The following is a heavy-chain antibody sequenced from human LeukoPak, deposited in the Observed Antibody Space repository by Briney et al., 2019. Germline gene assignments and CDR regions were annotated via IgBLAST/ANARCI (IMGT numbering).Heavy chain of an antibody. CDR1: GFTFSSYA. J-gene: IGHJ3*02. Sequence: GGSLRLSCAASGFTFSSYAMHWVRQAPGKGLEWVAVISYDGSNKYYAHSVKGRFAISRDNSKNTLYLQMNSLRAEDTAVYYCARVRCSSTSCYTDAFDIWGQGTMVTVSS. D-gene: IGHD2-2*02. V-gene: IGHV3-30*01. CDR3: ARVRCSSTSCYTDAFDI. CDR2: ISYDGSNK.